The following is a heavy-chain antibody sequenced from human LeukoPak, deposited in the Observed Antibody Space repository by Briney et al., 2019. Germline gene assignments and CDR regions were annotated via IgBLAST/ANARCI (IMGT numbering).Heavy chain of an antibody. Sequence: PGGSLRLSCAASGFTFSSYSMNWVRQAPGKGLEWVSFISSSSSYIYYADSVKGRFTISRDNAKNSLYLQMNSLRAEDTAVYYCAKDQNFVGWGDGYNSWFDYWGQGTLVTVSS. CDR2: ISSSSSYI. J-gene: IGHJ4*02. D-gene: IGHD5-24*01. CDR3: AKDQNFVGWGDGYNSWFDY. V-gene: IGHV3-21*01. CDR1: GFTFSSYS.